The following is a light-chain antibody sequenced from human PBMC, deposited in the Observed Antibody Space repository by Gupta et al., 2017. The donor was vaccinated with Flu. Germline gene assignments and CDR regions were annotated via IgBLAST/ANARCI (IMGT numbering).Light chain of an antibody. CDR3: AAWDDSLNGPV. CDR1: SSNIESNT. Sequence: RVTISCSGSSSNIESNTVNWYQQLPGTAPKLLIYNNNQRPSGVPDRFSGSKSGTSASLAISGLQSEDETDYYCAAWDDSLNGPVFGGGTKLTVL. J-gene: IGLJ3*02. CDR2: NNN. V-gene: IGLV1-44*01.